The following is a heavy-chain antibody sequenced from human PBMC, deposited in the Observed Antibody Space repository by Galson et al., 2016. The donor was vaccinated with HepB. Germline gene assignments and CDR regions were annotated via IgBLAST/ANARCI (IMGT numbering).Heavy chain of an antibody. Sequence: SLRLSCAGSGFTFNSYAMNWVRQAPGKGLEWISLISDNGHATYYADHVRGRFSITRDNSKNTLYLQMNSLRADDTAVYYCAKCPPGTRGSLDSSGQGSLGTVS. CDR2: ISDNGHAT. CDR3: AKCPPGTRGSLDS. CDR1: GFTFNSYA. D-gene: IGHD1-14*01. V-gene: IGHV3-23*01. J-gene: IGHJ4*02.